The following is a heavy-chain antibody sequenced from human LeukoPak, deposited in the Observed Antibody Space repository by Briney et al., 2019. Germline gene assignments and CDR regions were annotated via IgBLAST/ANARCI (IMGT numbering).Heavy chain of an antibody. CDR2: IYASGSD. D-gene: IGHD4-17*01. CDR1: GGSISIYY. V-gene: IGHV4-4*07. Sequence: PSETLSLPCTVSGGSISIYYWNWIRQSAGKGLELVGRIYASGSDNYNASLKNRLTISIETSKNQFSLKLSSVTAADTAVYYCARVGYGDTGDYWGQGTLVTVSS. CDR3: ARVGYGDTGDY. J-gene: IGHJ4*02.